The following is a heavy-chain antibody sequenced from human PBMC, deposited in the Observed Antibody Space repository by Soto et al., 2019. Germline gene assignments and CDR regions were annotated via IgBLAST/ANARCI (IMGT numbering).Heavy chain of an antibody. CDR1: GGSVSSGSYY. J-gene: IGHJ4*02. Sequence: PSETLSLTCTVSGGSVSSGSYYWSWIRQPPGKGLEWIGYIYYSGSTNYNPSLKSRVTISVDTSKNQFSLKLSSVTAADTAVYYCARDHADYYFDYWGQGTLVTVSS. CDR3: ARDHADYYFDY. CDR2: IYYSGST. V-gene: IGHV4-61*01.